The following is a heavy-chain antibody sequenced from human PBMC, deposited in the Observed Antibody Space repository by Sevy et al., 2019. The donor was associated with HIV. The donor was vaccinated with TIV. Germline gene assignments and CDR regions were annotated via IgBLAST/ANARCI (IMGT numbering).Heavy chain of an antibody. J-gene: IGHJ4*02. Sequence: GGSLRLSFAASGFTFSKYSMIWVRQPPGKGLEWVSTLSFGCGEINYADSVKGRFTISRDNSKSSVYLQMNNLRPEDTAVYYCAREGCTKPHDYWGQGTLVTVSP. V-gene: IGHV3-23*01. D-gene: IGHD2-8*01. CDR1: GFTFSKYS. CDR3: AREGCTKPHDY. CDR2: LSFGCGEI.